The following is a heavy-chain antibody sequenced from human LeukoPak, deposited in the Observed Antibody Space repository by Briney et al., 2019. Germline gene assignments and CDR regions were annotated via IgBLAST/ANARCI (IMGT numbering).Heavy chain of an antibody. Sequence: SETLSLTCTVSGYSISSDYYWGWIRQPPGKGLEWIGSIYHSGSTYYNPSLKSRVTISVDTSKNQFSLKLSTVTAADTAVYYCARAAYCTNGVCYGNDYWGQGILVTVSS. V-gene: IGHV4-38-2*02. J-gene: IGHJ4*02. CDR1: GYSISSDYY. D-gene: IGHD2-8*01. CDR2: IYHSGST. CDR3: ARAAYCTNGVCYGNDY.